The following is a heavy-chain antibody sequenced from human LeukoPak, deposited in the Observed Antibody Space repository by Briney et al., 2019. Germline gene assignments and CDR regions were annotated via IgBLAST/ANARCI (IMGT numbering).Heavy chain of an antibody. Sequence: PGGSLRLSCEGPGLNFNDAWMSWIRQAPGKGLKWVGRVRTTAEGETTDYGAPVRGRFIISRDDSKSMVYLQMNRLETEDTAIYYCTAGLGKTDDDSWGQGTLLTVSS. J-gene: IGHJ4*02. CDR2: VRTTAEGETT. CDR3: TAGLGKTDDDS. V-gene: IGHV3-15*01. CDR1: GLNFNDAW. D-gene: IGHD4-11*01.